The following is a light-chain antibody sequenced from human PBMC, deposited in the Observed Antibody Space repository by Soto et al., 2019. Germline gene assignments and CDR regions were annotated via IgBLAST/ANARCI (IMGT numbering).Light chain of an antibody. Sequence: DLPMTQSPSTLSAFVGDRVTITCRASQSVSNWLAWYQQKPGKAPRLLISKASTLESGVPSRFSGSGSGTEFTLSISSLQPEDFATYYCQQYRSASTFGQGTKLEIK. CDR2: KAS. V-gene: IGKV1-5*03. J-gene: IGKJ2*02. CDR1: QSVSNW. CDR3: QQYRSAST.